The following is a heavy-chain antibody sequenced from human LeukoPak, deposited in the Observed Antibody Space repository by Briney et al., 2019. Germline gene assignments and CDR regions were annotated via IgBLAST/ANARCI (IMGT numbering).Heavy chain of an antibody. V-gene: IGHV3-48*01. J-gene: IGHJ4*02. D-gene: IGHD3-16*01. CDR2: ISSSSSTI. Sequence: PGGSLRLSCAASGFTFSSYSMIWVRQAPGKGLEWVSYISSSSSTIYYADSVKGRFTISRDNAKNSLYLQMNSLRAEDTAVYYCARDRHGGARGFDYWGQGTLVTVSS. CDR3: ARDRHGGARGFDY. CDR1: GFTFSSYS.